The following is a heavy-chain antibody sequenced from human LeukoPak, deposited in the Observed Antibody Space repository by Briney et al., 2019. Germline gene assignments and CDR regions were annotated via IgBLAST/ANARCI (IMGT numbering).Heavy chain of an antibody. V-gene: IGHV3-13*04. Sequence: GGSLRLSCAASGFTFSTYDMHWVRQATGKGLEWVSAIGTGGDTYYPGSVKGRFTISRENAKNSLYLQMNSLRAGDTAVYYCARAGRDAFDIWGQGTMVTVSS. J-gene: IGHJ3*02. CDR1: GFTFSTYD. CDR3: ARAGRDAFDI. CDR2: IGTGGDT.